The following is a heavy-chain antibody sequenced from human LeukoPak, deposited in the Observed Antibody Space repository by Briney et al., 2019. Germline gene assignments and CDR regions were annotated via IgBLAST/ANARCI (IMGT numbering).Heavy chain of an antibody. D-gene: IGHD1-26*01. CDR1: GGSISSYY. Sequence: PETLSLTCTVSGGSISSYYWSWIRQPPGKGLEWIGYIYYSGSTSYNPSLKSRVTISVDTSKKQFSLKLSSVTAADTAFYYCARYIVSYPHDAFDIWGQGTMVTVSS. V-gene: IGHV4-59*01. J-gene: IGHJ3*02. CDR2: IYYSGST. CDR3: ARYIVSYPHDAFDI.